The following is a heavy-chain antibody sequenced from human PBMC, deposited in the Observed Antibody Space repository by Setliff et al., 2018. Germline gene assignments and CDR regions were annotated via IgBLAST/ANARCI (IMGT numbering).Heavy chain of an antibody. Sequence: SETLSLTCSVSDDSISSRRYDWGWFRQPAGKELEWVGQIYTSWSTNYNPSLKSRVTISLDTSKNQFSLSLTSVTAADTAVYSCARMSGFPYIDVWGKGTTVTVSS. D-gene: IGHD3-3*01. V-gene: IGHV4-61*09. J-gene: IGHJ6*03. CDR3: ARMSGFPYIDV. CDR2: IYTSWST. CDR1: DDSISSRRYD.